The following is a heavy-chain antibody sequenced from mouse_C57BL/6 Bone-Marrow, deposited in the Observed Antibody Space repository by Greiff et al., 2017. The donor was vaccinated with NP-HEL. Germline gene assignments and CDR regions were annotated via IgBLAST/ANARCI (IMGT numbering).Heavy chain of an antibody. Sequence: EVQLVESGGDLVKPGGSLKLSCAASGFTFSSYGMSWVRQTPDARLAWVATISSGGSYTYYPDSVKGRFTLSRENAKNTLYLQMSSLKSEDTAMYYCARRGGFDYWGQGTTLTVSS. J-gene: IGHJ2*01. CDR2: ISSGGSYT. V-gene: IGHV5-6*01. CDR3: ARRGGFDY. CDR1: GFTFSSYG.